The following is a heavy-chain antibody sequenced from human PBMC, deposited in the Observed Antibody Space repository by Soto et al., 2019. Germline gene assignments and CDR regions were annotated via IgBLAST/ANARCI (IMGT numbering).Heavy chain of an antibody. D-gene: IGHD2-2*01. J-gene: IGHJ6*02. CDR2: ISAYNGNT. V-gene: IGHV1-18*01. CDR1: GYTFTSYG. Sequence: ASVKVSCKASGYTFTSYGISWVRQAPGQGLEWMGWISAYNGNTNYAQKLQGRVTMTTDTSTSTAYMEPRSLRSDDTAAYYCARWGDIVVVPAAPYYYYYGMDVWGQGTTVTVYS. CDR3: ARWGDIVVVPAAPYYYYYGMDV.